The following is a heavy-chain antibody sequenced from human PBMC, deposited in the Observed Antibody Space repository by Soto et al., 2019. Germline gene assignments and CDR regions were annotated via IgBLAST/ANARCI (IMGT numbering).Heavy chain of an antibody. J-gene: IGHJ4*02. CDR1: GFPFSSYS. V-gene: IGHV3-23*01. CDR2: ISGSGGST. D-gene: IGHD3-22*01. CDR3: ARGFYYDSSGYYPRVFDY. Sequence: GGSLSLSCAASGFPFSSYSMSWVRQAPGKGLEWVSAISGSGGSTYYADSVKGRFTISRDNSKNTLYLQMNSLRAEDTAVYYCARGFYYDSSGYYPRVFDYWGQGTLVTVSS.